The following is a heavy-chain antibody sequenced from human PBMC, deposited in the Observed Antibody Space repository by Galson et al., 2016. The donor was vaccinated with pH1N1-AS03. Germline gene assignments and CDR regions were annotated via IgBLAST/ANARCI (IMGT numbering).Heavy chain of an antibody. D-gene: IGHD1-26*01. CDR1: GFTFNNYP. Sequence: SLRLSCAASGFTFNNYPMHWVRQAPGKGLEWVAIISYDGTNRHYADSVKGRFTISRDNSKNTLHSQMNTLRVEDTAMYYCARGVSPPSENYYGAGFDYWGQGSLVAVSS. CDR2: ISYDGTNR. V-gene: IGHV3-30*04. J-gene: IGHJ4*02. CDR3: ARGVSPPSENYYGAGFDY.